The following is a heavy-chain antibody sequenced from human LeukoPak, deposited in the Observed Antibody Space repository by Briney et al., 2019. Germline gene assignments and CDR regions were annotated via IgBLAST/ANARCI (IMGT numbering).Heavy chain of an antibody. CDR2: INHSGST. Sequence: SETLSLTCAVYGGSFSGYYWSWIRQPPGKGLEWIGEINHSGSTNYNPSLKSRVTISVDTSKNQLSLKLSSVTAADTAVYYCARANGDYTLDAFDIWGQGTMVTVSS. J-gene: IGHJ3*02. V-gene: IGHV4-34*01. D-gene: IGHD4-17*01. CDR1: GGSFSGYY. CDR3: ARANGDYTLDAFDI.